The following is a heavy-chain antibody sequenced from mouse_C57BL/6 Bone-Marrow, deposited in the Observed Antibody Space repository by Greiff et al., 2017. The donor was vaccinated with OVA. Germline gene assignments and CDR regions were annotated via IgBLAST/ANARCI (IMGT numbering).Heavy chain of an antibody. CDR3: ARGWTYYSNL. Sequence: QVQLQQSGAELARPGASVKLSCKASGYTFTSYGISWVKQRTGQGLEWIGEIYPRSGNTYYNEKFKGKATLTADKSSSTAYMELRSLTSEDSAVYFCARGWTYYSNLWGQGTTLTVSS. J-gene: IGHJ2*01. CDR1: GYTFTSYG. D-gene: IGHD2-5*01. V-gene: IGHV1-81*01. CDR2: IYPRSGNT.